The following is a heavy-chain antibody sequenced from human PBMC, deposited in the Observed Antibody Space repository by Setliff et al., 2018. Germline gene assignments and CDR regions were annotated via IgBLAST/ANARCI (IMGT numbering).Heavy chain of an antibody. J-gene: IGHJ4*02. CDR3: LRLVRYCTKIACQATSGDEV. Sequence: ASVKVSCKASGYTFTDYGISWVRQAPGQGLEWMGWIGAYTGNTNYAQKFQDRITLTTDTSTNTGYLELRGLRSDDTAVYYCLRLVRYCTKIACQATSGDEVWGLGTLVTVSS. V-gene: IGHV1-18*01. CDR2: IGAYTGNT. CDR1: GYTFTDYG. D-gene: IGHD2-8*01.